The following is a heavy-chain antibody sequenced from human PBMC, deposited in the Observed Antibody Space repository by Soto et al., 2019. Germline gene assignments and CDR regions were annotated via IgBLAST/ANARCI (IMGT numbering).Heavy chain of an antibody. V-gene: IGHV1-18*01. CDR2: ISAYNGNA. D-gene: IGHD6-25*01. CDR1: GYTFNSYG. CDR3: ASDDRTAGHGSYAYFDY. J-gene: IGHJ4*02. Sequence: HVQLVQSGAEVKEPGASVKVSCKASGYTFNSYGISWGRQAPGQGREWMAWISAYNGNANYAQRLQGRVTLTTDTSLSTDYMELRSLRSDDTAVYYCASDDRTAGHGSYAYFDYWGQGTLVTVSS.